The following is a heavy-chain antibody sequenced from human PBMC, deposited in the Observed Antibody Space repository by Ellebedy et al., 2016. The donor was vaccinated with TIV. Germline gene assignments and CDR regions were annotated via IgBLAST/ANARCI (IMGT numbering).Heavy chain of an antibody. CDR1: GFTVSNNY. CDR2: IYSGGGT. D-gene: IGHD3-3*01. V-gene: IGHV3-66*01. Sequence: GESLKISCAASGFTVSNNYMSWVRQAPGKGLEWVSIIYSGGGTYYADSVKGRFTISRDNSKNTLYLQMNSLRVEDTAVYYCTTGFSTAWHDHCWGQGTLVTVSS. J-gene: IGHJ4*02. CDR3: TTGFSTAWHDHC.